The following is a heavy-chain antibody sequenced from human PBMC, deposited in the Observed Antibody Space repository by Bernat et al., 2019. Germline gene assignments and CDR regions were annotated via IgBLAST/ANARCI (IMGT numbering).Heavy chain of an antibody. CDR3: ARVWKGYYYDSSGYYPRHFDY. D-gene: IGHD3-22*01. CDR2: ISSSSSYI. CDR1: GFTFSSYS. Sequence: EVQLVESGGGLVKPGGSLRLSCAASGFTFSSYSMNWVRQAPGKGLEWVSSISSSSSYIYYADSVKGRFTSSRDNAKNSLYLQMSSLRAEDTAVYYCARVWKGYYYDSSGYYPRHFDYWGQGTLVTVSS. J-gene: IGHJ4*02. V-gene: IGHV3-21*01.